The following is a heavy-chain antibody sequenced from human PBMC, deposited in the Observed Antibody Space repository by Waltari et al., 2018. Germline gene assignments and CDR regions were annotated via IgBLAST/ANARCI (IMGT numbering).Heavy chain of an antibody. CDR3: ASLAVTSSYWYFDL. CDR2: MNPNSGNT. CDR1: GYTFTSYD. J-gene: IGHJ2*01. V-gene: IGHV1-8*01. Sequence: QVQLVQSGAEVKKPGASVKVSCKASGYTFTSYDINWVRQATGQGLEWMGWMNPNSGNTGYAQKVQGRVTMTRNTSISTAYMELSSLRSEDTAVYYCASLAVTSSYWYFDLWGRGTLVTVSS. D-gene: IGHD4-17*01.